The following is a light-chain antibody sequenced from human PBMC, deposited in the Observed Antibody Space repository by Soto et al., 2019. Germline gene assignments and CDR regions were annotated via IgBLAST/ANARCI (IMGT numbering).Light chain of an antibody. CDR3: QQYGSSPLT. CDR1: QSVSSSY. J-gene: IGKJ4*01. Sequence: EILLTQSPGTLSLSPGERATLSCRASQSVSSSYLAWYQQKPGQAPRLLIYGASSSATGIPDRFSGSGSGIDFTLTISRLEPEDFAVYSCQQYGSSPLTFAGGTKVDIK. CDR2: GAS. V-gene: IGKV3-20*01.